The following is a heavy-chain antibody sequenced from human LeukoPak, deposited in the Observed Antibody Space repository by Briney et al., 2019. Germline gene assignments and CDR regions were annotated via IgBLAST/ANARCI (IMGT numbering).Heavy chain of an antibody. CDR3: ATDRRYSYGMDV. Sequence: SETLSLTCTISGGSISSYYWSWIRQPPGRGLEWIGYIYSSGSTNYNPSLKSRVTISLDTSKNLFSLKLSSVTAADTAVYYCATDRRYSYGMDVWGQGTTVTVSS. V-gene: IGHV4-59*01. J-gene: IGHJ6*02. CDR2: IYSSGST. CDR1: GGSISSYY.